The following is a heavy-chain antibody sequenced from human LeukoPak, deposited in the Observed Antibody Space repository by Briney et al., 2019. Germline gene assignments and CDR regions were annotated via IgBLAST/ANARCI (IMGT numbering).Heavy chain of an antibody. D-gene: IGHD3-10*01. CDR2: ISYDGSNK. CDR1: GFTFSSYA. CDR3: ARDSRITMVRGVTSWGMDV. J-gene: IGHJ6*02. Sequence: RSGGSLRLSRAASGFTFSSYAMHWVRQAPGKGLEWVAVISYDGSNKYYADSVKGRFTISRDNSKNTLYLQMNSLRAEDTAVYYCARDSRITMVRGVTSWGMDVWGQGTTVTVSS. V-gene: IGHV3-30-3*01.